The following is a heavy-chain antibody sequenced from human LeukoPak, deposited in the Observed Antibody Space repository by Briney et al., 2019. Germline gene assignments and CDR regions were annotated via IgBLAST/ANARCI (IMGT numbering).Heavy chain of an antibody. D-gene: IGHD1-1*01. CDR3: TRDWNDLDY. Sequence: PGGSLRLSCAASGSTFSNYAMSWVRQAPGKGLEWVSAISGSGGNTYFADSVKGRFTISRDNSRNMLYLQMNSLRAEDTAVYYSTRDWNDLDYWGQGTLVTVSS. J-gene: IGHJ4*02. V-gene: IGHV3-23*01. CDR1: GSTFSNYA. CDR2: ISGSGGNT.